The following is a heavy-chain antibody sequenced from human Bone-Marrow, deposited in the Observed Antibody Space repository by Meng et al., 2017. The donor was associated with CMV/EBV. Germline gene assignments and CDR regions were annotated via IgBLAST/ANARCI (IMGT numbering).Heavy chain of an antibody. CDR3: ATDQSRVRYSSSTYYYYGMDV. CDR2: FDPEDGET. D-gene: IGHD6-6*01. CDR1: GFTFTSSA. V-gene: IGHV1-24*01. J-gene: IGHJ6*02. Sequence: ASVKVSCKASGFTFTSSAVQWVRQAPGKGLEWMGGFDPEDGETIYAQKFQGRVTMTEDTSTDTAYMELSSLRSEDTAVYYCATDQSRVRYSSSTYYYYGMDVWGQRTTVTVSS.